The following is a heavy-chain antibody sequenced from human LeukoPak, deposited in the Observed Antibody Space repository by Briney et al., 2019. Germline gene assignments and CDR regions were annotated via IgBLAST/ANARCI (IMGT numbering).Heavy chain of an antibody. CDR1: RGSINSADYY. V-gene: IGHV4-61*09. D-gene: IGHD5-24*01. CDR3: ASGALGRDGLFDY. Sequence: PSQTLSLTCSVSRGSINSADYYWSWIRQPAGKGLEWIGHIYTSGSTDYNPSLKSRVTISVDTSKNQFSLKLSSVTAADTAVYYCASGALGRDGLFDYWGQGTLVTVSS. CDR2: IYTSGST. J-gene: IGHJ4*02.